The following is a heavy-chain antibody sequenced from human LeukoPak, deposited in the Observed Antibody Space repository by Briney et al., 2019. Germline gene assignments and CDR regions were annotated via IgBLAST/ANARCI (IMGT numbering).Heavy chain of an antibody. CDR2: IYYSGCT. V-gene: IGHV4-61*01. CDR1: GGSVSSGSYY. D-gene: IGHD5-18*01. Sequence: PSETLSLTCTVSGGSVSSGSYYWSWIRQPPGKGLEWIGYIYYSGCTNYNPSLKSRVTISVDASKNQFSLKLSSVTAADTAVYHCAREAMYSYGNNFDYWGQGTLVTVSS. J-gene: IGHJ4*02. CDR3: AREAMYSYGNNFDY.